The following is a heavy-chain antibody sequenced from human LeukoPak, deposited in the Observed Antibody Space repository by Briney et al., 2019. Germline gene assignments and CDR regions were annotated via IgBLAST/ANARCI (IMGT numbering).Heavy chain of an antibody. Sequence: PSETLSLTCGVSGGSVTSTNWWTWVRQPPGKGLEWIGEVHLDGRANYNPSLKSRLTISVDLSENPVSLKLTSVTAADTAVYYCAREGGFYRPLDYSGQGTLVTVSS. CDR1: GGSVTSTNW. CDR3: AREGGFYRPLDY. J-gene: IGHJ4*02. CDR2: VHLDGRA. V-gene: IGHV4-4*02. D-gene: IGHD6-25*01.